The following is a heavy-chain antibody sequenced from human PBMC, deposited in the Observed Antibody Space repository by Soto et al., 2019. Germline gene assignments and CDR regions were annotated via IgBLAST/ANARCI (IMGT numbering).Heavy chain of an antibody. CDR3: ATTPFNWFEP. CDR1: GGSVYRDGYY. CDR2: IYYSGST. Sequence: SETLSLTCSVSGGSVYRDGYYWSWIRQLPEKGLEWIGFIYYSGSTYYNPSLKRRVTISLDTSKNQFSLSLSSVTAADTAVYYCATTPFNWFEPWGQGTLVTVSS. V-gene: IGHV4-31*03. J-gene: IGHJ5*02.